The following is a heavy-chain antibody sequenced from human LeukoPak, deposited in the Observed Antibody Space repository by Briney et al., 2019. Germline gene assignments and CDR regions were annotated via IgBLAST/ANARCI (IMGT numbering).Heavy chain of an antibody. CDR1: GFTFSSYW. V-gene: IGHV3-7*01. CDR3: ARDGSFDWSDY. D-gene: IGHD3-9*01. J-gene: IGHJ4*02. CDR2: IKEDGSDK. Sequence: PGGSLRLSCAASGFTFSSYWMSWVRQAPGKGLEWVANIKEDGSDKYYLDSVKGRFTISRDNAKNSLYLQMNSLRNGDTAVYYCARDGSFDWSDYWGQGTLVTVSS.